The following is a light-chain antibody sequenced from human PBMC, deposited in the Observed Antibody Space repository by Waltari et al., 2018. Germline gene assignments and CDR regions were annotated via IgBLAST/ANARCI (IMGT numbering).Light chain of an antibody. V-gene: IGKV2D-29*02. CDR2: EAS. CDR1: QSLLHSDGKTY. Sequence: DIVMTQTPLSLSVTPGPPASIPCKSSQSLLHSDGKTYLYWYLQKAGQSPQLLIYEASNRFSGVPDRFSGSGSGTDFTLKISRVEAEDVGVYYCMQSIQPLTFGGGTKVEIK. CDR3: MQSIQPLT. J-gene: IGKJ4*01.